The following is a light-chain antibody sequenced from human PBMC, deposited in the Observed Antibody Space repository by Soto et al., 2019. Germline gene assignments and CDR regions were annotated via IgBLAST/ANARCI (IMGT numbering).Light chain of an antibody. CDR1: QSVSSN. CDR2: GAS. CDR3: QQYNNWPDT. J-gene: IGKJ1*01. V-gene: IGKV3-15*01. Sequence: ETVMTQSPATLSVSPGERATLSCRASQSVSSNLAWYQQKPGQAPRLLIYGASTRATGIPARFSGSGSGTEFTLTISSLQSEDFAVYYCQQYNNWPDTFGQGTKV.